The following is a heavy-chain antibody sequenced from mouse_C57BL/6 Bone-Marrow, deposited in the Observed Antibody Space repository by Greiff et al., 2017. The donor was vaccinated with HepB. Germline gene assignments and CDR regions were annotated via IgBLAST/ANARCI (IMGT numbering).Heavy chain of an antibody. V-gene: IGHV1-84*01. D-gene: IGHD1-1*01. J-gene: IGHJ3*01. CDR3: ARTNDGSSPWFAY. Sequence: VQLQQSGPELVKPGASVKISCKASGYTFTDYYINWVKQRPGQGLEWIGWIDPGSGNTKYNEKFKGKATLTVDTSSSTAYMQLSSLTSEDSAVYFCARTNDGSSPWFAYWGQGTLVTVSA. CDR2: IDPGSGNT. CDR1: GYTFTDYY.